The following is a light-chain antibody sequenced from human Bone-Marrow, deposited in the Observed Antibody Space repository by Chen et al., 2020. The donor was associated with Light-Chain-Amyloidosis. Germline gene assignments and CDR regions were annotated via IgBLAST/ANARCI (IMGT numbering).Light chain of an antibody. Sequence: SSVLSQPSSVSLAPGQTATIACGGNNIGSTSVHCYQQTPGQAPLLVVYDDSDRPSGIPERFSGSNCGNTATLTISRVEAGDEDDYYCQVWDRSSDRPVFGGGTKLTVL. V-gene: IGLV3-21*02. J-gene: IGLJ3*02. CDR2: DDS. CDR3: QVWDRSSDRPV. CDR1: NIGSTS.